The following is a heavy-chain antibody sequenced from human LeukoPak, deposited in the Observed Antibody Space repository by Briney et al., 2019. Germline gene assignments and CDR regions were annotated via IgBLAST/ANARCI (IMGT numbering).Heavy chain of an antibody. CDR1: GGSISSYY. V-gene: IGHV4-59*01. CDR3: ARTTEGGYTYDYFYYYMDV. CDR2: IYYSGST. D-gene: IGHD5-18*01. Sequence: SETLSLTCTVSGGSISSYYWSWIRQPPGKGLEWIGYIYYSGSTNYNPSLKSRVTISVDMSKNQFSLKLSSVTAADTAVYYCARTTEGGYTYDYFYYYMDVWGKGTTVTISS. J-gene: IGHJ6*03.